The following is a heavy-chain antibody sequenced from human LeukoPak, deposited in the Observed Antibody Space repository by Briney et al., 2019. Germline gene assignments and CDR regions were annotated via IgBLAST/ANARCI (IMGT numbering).Heavy chain of an antibody. V-gene: IGHV3-74*01. CDR2: INNDGSTT. CDR1: GFIFSDYW. D-gene: IGHD6-19*01. CDR3: ARRSGIAVAGAFDY. Sequence: GGSLRLSCAGSGFIFSDYWMNWVRQAPGKGLVWVSLINNDGSTTTYADSVKGRFTISRDNAKNTLYLQMNSLRAEDTAVYYCARRSGIAVAGAFDYWGQGTLVTVSS. J-gene: IGHJ4*02.